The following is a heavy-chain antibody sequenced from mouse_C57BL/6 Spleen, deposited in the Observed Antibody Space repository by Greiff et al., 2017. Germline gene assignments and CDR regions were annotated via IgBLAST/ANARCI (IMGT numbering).Heavy chain of an antibody. D-gene: IGHD1-1*01. CDR3: ARGGSSAWWYFDV. CDR2: IYPSSGYT. Sequence: QVQLQQSGAELAKPGASVKLSCKASGYTFTSYWMHWVKQRPGQGLEWIGYIYPSSGYTKYNQKFKDKATLTADKSSSTAYMQLSSLTYEDSAVYYCARGGSSAWWYFDVWGTGTTVTVSS. V-gene: IGHV1-7*01. CDR1: GYTFTSYW. J-gene: IGHJ1*03.